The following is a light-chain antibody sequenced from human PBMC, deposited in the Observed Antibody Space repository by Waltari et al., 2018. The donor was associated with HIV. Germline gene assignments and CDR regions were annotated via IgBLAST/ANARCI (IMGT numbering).Light chain of an antibody. V-gene: IGLV2-14*03. CDR2: DVS. CDR3: SAYARSAAHVI. CDR1: SRDVGGYRY. J-gene: IGLJ2*01. Sequence: GTSRDVGGYRYVSWYQQHPGKAPKLVIFDVSNRPSGVSNRFSASRSGNTASLTISGLQTEDEGDYFCSAYARSAAHVIFGGGTKLTVL.